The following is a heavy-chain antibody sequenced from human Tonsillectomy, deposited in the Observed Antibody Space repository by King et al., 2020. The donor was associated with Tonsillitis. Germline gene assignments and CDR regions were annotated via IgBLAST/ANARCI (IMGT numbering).Heavy chain of an antibody. D-gene: IGHD3-9*01. CDR1: GFTFSSYE. CDR2: ISTSGSTI. J-gene: IGHJ6*03. Sequence: QLVQSGGGLVQPGGSLRLTCAASGFTFSSYEMNWVRQAPGKGLEWVSYISTSGSTIYYADAGKGRFTISRDNAKNSLYLQLNSLRAEDTAVYYCARDRVNDTLTGYYNYYYYYMDVWGKGTTVTVSS. V-gene: IGHV3-48*03. CDR3: ARDRVNDTLTGYYNYYYYYMDV.